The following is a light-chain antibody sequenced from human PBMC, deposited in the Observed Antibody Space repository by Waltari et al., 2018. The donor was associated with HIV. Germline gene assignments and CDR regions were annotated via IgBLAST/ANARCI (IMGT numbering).Light chain of an antibody. CDR1: QSIENY. J-gene: IGKJ5*01. V-gene: IGKV1-39*01. CDR3: QQSYSSPSIT. Sequence: DFQMTQSPSSLSASVGDRVIITCRSSQSIENYLSWYQQKPGKAPKLLIFAASLLQSGVPSRFSGDGSGTEFTLTIGSLQPEDFATYYCQQSYSSPSITFGQGTRLEIK. CDR2: AAS.